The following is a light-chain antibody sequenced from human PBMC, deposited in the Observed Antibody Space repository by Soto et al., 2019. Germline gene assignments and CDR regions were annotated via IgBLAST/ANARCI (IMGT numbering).Light chain of an antibody. CDR3: QSYDSSLSAYV. CDR2: GNS. Sequence: QSVLAQPPSVSGAPGQKVTISCTGSSSNIGAGYDLHWYQQLPGTAPKLLLYGNSNRPSGVPDRFSGSKSGPSASLAITGLQAEDEADYYCQSYDSSLSAYVFGTRTKVTVL. J-gene: IGLJ1*01. CDR1: SSNIGAGYD. V-gene: IGLV1-40*01.